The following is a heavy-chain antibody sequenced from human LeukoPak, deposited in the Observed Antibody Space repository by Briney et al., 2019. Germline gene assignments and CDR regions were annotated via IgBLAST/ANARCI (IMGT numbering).Heavy chain of an antibody. CDR2: IYTSGST. J-gene: IGHJ4*02. Sequence: PSETLSLTCTVSGDSISSYYWSWIRQPAGKGLEWIGRIYTSGSTNYNPSLKSRVTISVDTSKNQFSLKLSSATAADTAVYYCARGYTGLSAAAGAFDYWGQGTLVTVSS. CDR1: GDSISSYY. CDR3: ARGYTGLSAAAGAFDY. V-gene: IGHV4-4*07. D-gene: IGHD6-13*01.